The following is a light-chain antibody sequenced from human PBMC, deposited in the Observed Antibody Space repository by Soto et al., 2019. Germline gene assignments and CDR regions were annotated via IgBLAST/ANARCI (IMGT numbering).Light chain of an antibody. CDR1: QIITRN. J-gene: IGKJ5*01. V-gene: IGKV1-39*01. Sequence: DLPITQSPTSLSASPGDRFTITCRASQIITRNLNWYQQTPEKAPKLLNCAASSVQSGLATRFSGSGSGTDFPITISSLQPEDSATYYCQQSYSTLFTFGQGTRLEIK. CDR3: QQSYSTLFT. CDR2: AAS.